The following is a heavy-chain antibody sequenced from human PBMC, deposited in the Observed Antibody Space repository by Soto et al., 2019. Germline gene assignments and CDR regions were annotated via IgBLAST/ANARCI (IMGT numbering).Heavy chain of an antibody. D-gene: IGHD3-16*01. CDR2: IRSKANSYAT. V-gene: IGHV3-73*01. Sequence: PGGSLRLSYAASGFTFSGSAMHWVRQASGKGLEWVCRIRSKANSYATAYAASVKGMFTISRDDSKKTAYLQMNSLKTEDTAVYYWTSRDQKRKLRYYYYGMDVWGQGTTVTISS. CDR1: GFTFSGSA. CDR3: TSRDQKRKLRYYYYGMDV. J-gene: IGHJ6*02.